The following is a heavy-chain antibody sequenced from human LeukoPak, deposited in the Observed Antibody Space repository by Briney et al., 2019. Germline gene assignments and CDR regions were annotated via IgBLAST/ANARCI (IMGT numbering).Heavy chain of an antibody. J-gene: IGHJ4*02. CDR3: ARDSLRYFDWFLMAESNVLDY. D-gene: IGHD3-9*01. V-gene: IGHV4-59*01. CDR1: GGSISSYY. CDR2: IYYSGST. Sequence: SETLSLTCTVSGGSISSYYWSWIRQPPGKGLEWIGYIYYSGSTNYNPSLKSRVTISVDTSKNQFSLKLGSVTAADTAVYYCARDSLRYFDWFLMAESNVLDYWGQGTLVTVSS.